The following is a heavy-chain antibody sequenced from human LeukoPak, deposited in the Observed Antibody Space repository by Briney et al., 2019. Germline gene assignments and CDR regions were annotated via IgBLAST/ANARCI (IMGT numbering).Heavy chain of an antibody. Sequence: GRSLRLSCAASGFTFSSYEMNWVRQAPGKGLEWVSYISSSGSTIYYADSVKGRFTISRDNAKNSLYLQMNSLRAEDTAVYYCAREGPSWFDPWGQGTLVTVSS. CDR3: AREGPSWFDP. CDR2: ISSSGSTI. J-gene: IGHJ5*02. V-gene: IGHV3-48*03. CDR1: GFTFSSYE.